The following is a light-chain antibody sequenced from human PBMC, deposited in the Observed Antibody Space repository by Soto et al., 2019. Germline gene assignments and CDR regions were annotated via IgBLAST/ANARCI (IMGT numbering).Light chain of an antibody. Sequence: QSALTQTASVSGSPGQSITISCTGTSSDVGGYNFVSWYQQHPGKAPKLIIHEVTNRPSGVSNRFSGSKSGNTASLTISGLQAEDEADYYCSSYAGSNNFVVFGGGTKLTVL. V-gene: IGLV2-14*03. CDR1: SSDVGGYNF. CDR3: SSYAGSNNFVV. J-gene: IGLJ2*01. CDR2: EVT.